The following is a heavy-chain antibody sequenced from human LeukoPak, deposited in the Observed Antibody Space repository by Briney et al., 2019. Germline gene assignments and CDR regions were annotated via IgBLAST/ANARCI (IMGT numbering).Heavy chain of an antibody. D-gene: IGHD4-17*01. J-gene: IGHJ4*02. CDR1: GFTFSSYA. Sequence: GGSLRLSCAASGFTFSSYAMGWVRQAPGKGLEWLSGISGSAGSTFYADSVKGRFTISRDNSKNTLYLQMYSLRAEDTAVYYCAKSMTTVTTEFDYWGQGTLVTVSS. CDR3: AKSMTTVTTEFDY. CDR2: ISGSAGST. V-gene: IGHV3-23*01.